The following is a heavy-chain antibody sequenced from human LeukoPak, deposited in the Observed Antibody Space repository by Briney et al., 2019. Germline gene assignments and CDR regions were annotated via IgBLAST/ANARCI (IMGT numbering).Heavy chain of an antibody. V-gene: IGHV4-39*07. J-gene: IGHJ4*02. D-gene: IGHD4-17*01. CDR2: IYYSGST. CDR3: ARDNYGDYYFDY. Sequence: SETLSLTCTVSGGSISSSRYYWGWIRQPPGKGLEWIGSIYYSGSTYYNPSLKSRVTIPVDTSKNQFSLKLSSVTAADTAVYYCARDNYGDYYFDYWGQGTLVTVSS. CDR1: GGSISSSRYY.